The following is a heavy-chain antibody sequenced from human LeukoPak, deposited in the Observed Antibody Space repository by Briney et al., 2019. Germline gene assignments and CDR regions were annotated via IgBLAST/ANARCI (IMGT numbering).Heavy chain of an antibody. CDR3: ARDACSGTGCYDY. D-gene: IGHD2-15*01. CDR2: IHGDDTT. J-gene: IGHJ4*02. V-gene: IGHV3-53*01. Sequence: PGGSLRLSCATSGFTVSGSHMNWFRRAPGKGLEWVSVIHGDDTTYYADSVKGRFTISRDNIENTLLLQMNRLSVEDTAVYYCARDACSGTGCYDYWGQGTLVTVSS. CDR1: GFTVSGSH.